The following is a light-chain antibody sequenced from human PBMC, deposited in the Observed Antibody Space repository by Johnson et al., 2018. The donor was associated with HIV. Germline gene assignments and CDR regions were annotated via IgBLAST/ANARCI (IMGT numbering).Light chain of an antibody. V-gene: IGLV1-51*02. Sequence: QSVLTQPPSVSAAPGQKVTISCSGSSSNIGNNYVSWYQQLPGTAPKLLIYENNKRPSGIPDRFSGSKSGTSATLGITGLQTGEEADYYCGTWDSSLSAEVFGPGTKVTVL. CDR2: ENN. CDR3: GTWDSSLSAEV. J-gene: IGLJ1*01. CDR1: SSNIGNNY.